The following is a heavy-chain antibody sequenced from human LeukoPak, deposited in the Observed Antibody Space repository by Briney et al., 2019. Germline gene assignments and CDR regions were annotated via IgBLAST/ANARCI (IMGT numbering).Heavy chain of an antibody. CDR3: AKDRQQQLVLNWFDP. J-gene: IGHJ5*02. Sequence: GGSLRLSCAASGFTFSSYAMSWVRQAPGKGLEWVSAISGSGDSTYYADSVKGRFTISRDNSKNTLYLQMNSLRAEDTAVYYCAKDRQQQLVLNWFDPWGQGTLVTVSS. CDR2: ISGSGDST. D-gene: IGHD6-13*01. CDR1: GFTFSSYA. V-gene: IGHV3-23*01.